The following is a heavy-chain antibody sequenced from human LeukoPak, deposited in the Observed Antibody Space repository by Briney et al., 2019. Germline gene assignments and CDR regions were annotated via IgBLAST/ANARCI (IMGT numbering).Heavy chain of an antibody. V-gene: IGHV1-2*02. CDR1: GYTFTGYY. Sequence: ASVKVSCKASGYTFTGYYMHWVRQAPGQGLEWMGWINPNSGGTNYAQKFQGRVTMTRDTSISTAYMELSRLRSDDTAVYYCARGLFDTASAGKQGVLYWGQGTLVTVSS. J-gene: IGHJ4*02. D-gene: IGHD6-13*01. CDR2: INPNSGGT. CDR3: ARGLFDTASAGKQGVLY.